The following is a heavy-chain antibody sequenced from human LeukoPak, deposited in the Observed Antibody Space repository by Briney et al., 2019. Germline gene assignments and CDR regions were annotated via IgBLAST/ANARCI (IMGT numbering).Heavy chain of an antibody. V-gene: IGHV1-24*01. CDR2: FDPEDGET. CDR3: ATDIVGAPGDY. D-gene: IGHD1-26*01. CDR1: GYTFTSYD. Sequence: ASVKVSCKASGYTFTSYDINWVRQATGQGLEWMGGFDPEDGETIYAQKFQGRVTMTEDTSTDTAYMELSSLRSEDTAVYYCATDIVGAPGDYWGQGTLVTVSS. J-gene: IGHJ4*02.